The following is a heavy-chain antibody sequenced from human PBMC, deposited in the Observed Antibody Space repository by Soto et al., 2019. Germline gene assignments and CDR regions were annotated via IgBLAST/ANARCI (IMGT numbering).Heavy chain of an antibody. CDR1: GFTFTNAL. D-gene: IGHD3-3*01. J-gene: IGHJ4*02. CDR2: IKSRADGGTT. Sequence: EVQLVESGGGLVKPGGSLRLSCAASGFTFTNALMSWVRQAPGKGPEWIGRIKSRADGGTTDYAAPVRGRFTISRDESKKTLYLQMNSLESEDTAVYYCTTDFGSAVYSDYWGQGAQVTVTS. CDR3: TTDFGSAVYSDY. V-gene: IGHV3-15*01.